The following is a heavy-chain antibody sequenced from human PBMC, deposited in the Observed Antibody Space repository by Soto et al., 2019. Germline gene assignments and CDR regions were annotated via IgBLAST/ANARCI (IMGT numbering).Heavy chain of an antibody. D-gene: IGHD6-19*01. CDR3: ARGYSSGWALSGY. V-gene: IGHV1-69*13. J-gene: IGHJ4*02. Sequence: EASVKVSCKASGGTFSTYAISWVRQAPGQGLEWMGGIMPMFGTARYAQKFQGRVTITADESTSTAYLELSSLRFEDTAVYYCARGYSSGWALSGYWGQGTLVTVSS. CDR1: GGTFSTYA. CDR2: IMPMFGTA.